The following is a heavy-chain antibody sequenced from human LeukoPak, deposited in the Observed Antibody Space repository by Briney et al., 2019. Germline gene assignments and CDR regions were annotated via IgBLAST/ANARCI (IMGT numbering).Heavy chain of an antibody. V-gene: IGHV3-73*01. Sequence: GGSLRLSCAASGFTFSGSAMHWVRQASGKGLEWVGRIRSKANSYATAYAASVKGRFTISRDDSKNTAYLQMNSLKTEDTAVYYCKGDYYDSSGYYYFDYWGQGTLVTVSS. CDR1: GFTFSGSA. CDR2: IRSKANSYAT. D-gene: IGHD3-22*01. CDR3: KGDYYDSSGYYYFDY. J-gene: IGHJ4*02.